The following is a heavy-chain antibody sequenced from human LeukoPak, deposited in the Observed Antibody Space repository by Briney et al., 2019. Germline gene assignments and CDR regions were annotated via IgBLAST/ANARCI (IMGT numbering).Heavy chain of an antibody. Sequence: GGSLRLSCAASGFTFSTYRMTWVRQAPGKGLEWVSYISSSGSTIYYADSVKGRFTISRDNAKNSLYLQMNSLRAEDTAVYYCAELGITMIGGVWGKGTTVTISS. V-gene: IGHV3-48*04. CDR2: ISSSGSTI. CDR3: AELGITMIGGV. J-gene: IGHJ6*04. D-gene: IGHD3-10*02. CDR1: GFTFSTYR.